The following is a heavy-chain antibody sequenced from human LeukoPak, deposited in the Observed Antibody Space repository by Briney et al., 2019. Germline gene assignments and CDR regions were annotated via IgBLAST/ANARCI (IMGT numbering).Heavy chain of an antibody. CDR2: ISPTNGDT. CDR3: VRDGLHWDYDY. CDR1: GYTFTANF. J-gene: IGHJ4*02. Sequence: ASVKVSCKTSGYTFTANFIHWVRQAPGQGLEWMGWISPTNGDTRYAQKFQGRVAMTRDTSITTGYMELSRLRSDDTAVYYCVRDGLHWDYDYRGQGTLVAVSS. D-gene: IGHD1-7*01. V-gene: IGHV1-2*02.